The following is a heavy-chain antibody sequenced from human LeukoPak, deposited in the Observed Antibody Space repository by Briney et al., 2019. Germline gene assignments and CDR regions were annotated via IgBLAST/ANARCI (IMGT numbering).Heavy chain of an antibody. Sequence: GGSLRLSCAASGFTFSSYGMHWVRQAPGKGLEWVAVISYDGSNKHYADSVKGRFTISRDNSKNTLYLQMNSLRAEDTAVYYCAKDVRGYSHLGGWFDPWGQGTLVTVSS. D-gene: IGHD3-22*01. CDR3: AKDVRGYSHLGGWFDP. CDR2: ISYDGSNK. V-gene: IGHV3-30*18. J-gene: IGHJ5*02. CDR1: GFTFSSYG.